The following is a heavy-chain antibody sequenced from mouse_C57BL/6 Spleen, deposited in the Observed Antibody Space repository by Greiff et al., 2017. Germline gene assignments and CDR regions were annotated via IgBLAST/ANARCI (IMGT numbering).Heavy chain of an antibody. J-gene: IGHJ1*03. D-gene: IGHD1-1*01. CDR2: ISSGGDYI. V-gene: IGHV5-9-1*02. CDR1: GFTFSSYA. Sequence: EVKLVESGEGLVKPGGSLKLSCAASGFTFSSYAMSWVRQTPEKRLEWVAYISSGGDYIYYADTVKGRFTISRDNARNTLYLQMSSLKSEDTAMYYCRRCYGSSSGYFDVWGTGTPVTVSS. CDR3: RRCYGSSSGYFDV.